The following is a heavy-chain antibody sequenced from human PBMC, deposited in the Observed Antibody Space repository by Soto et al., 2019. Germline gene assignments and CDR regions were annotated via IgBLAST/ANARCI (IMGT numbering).Heavy chain of an antibody. CDR3: AKGGSSWTEWFDP. Sequence: ASVKVSCKASGYPLTAKYLHWVRQAPGQGLEWMGWINPSSGGTKEAQKFRGRVTMTRDTSISAAYMELSRLTSDDTAVYYCAKGGSSWTEWFDPWGQGTLVTVS. CDR2: INPSSGGT. CDR1: GYPLTAKY. J-gene: IGHJ5*02. D-gene: IGHD6-13*01. V-gene: IGHV1-2*02.